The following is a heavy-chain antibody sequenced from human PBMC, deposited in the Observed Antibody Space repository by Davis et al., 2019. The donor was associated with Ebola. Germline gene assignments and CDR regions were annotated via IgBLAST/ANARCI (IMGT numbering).Heavy chain of an antibody. D-gene: IGHD3-10*02. J-gene: IGHJ4*02. CDR2: INHSGST. Sequence: SETLSLTCAVYGGSFSGYYWSWIRQPPGKGLEWIGEINHSGSTNYNPSLKSRVTISVDTSENQFSLKLSSVTAADTAMYYCARRSSAYYYVNYWGRGTLVTVSS. CDR1: GGSFSGYY. CDR3: ARRSSAYYYVNY. V-gene: IGHV4-34*01.